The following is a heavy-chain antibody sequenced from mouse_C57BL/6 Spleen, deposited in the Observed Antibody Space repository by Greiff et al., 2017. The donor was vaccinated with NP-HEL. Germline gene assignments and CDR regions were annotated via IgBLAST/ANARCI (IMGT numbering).Heavy chain of an antibody. CDR1: GYSFTGYY. V-gene: IGHV1-42*01. J-gene: IGHJ3*01. CDR3: ARRDYDGSPFAY. Sequence: EVQLHQSGPELVKPGASVKISCKASGYSFTGYYMNWVKQSPEKSLEWIGEINPSTGGTTYNQKFKAKATLTVDKSSSTAYMQLKSLTSEDSAVYYCARRDYDGSPFAYWGQGTLVTVSA. CDR2: INPSTGGT. D-gene: IGHD2-4*01.